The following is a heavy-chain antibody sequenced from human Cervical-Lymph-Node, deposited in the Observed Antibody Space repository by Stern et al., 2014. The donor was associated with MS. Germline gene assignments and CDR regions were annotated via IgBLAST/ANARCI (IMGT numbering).Heavy chain of an antibody. CDR2: IIPALGIT. CDR1: GGTFNSYA. D-gene: IGHD2-8*02. J-gene: IGHJ3*02. CDR3: ARDAGGVDI. V-gene: IGHV1-69*09. Sequence: QMQLVQYGAEVKKPGSSVKVSCKASGGTFNSYALRWMRQAPGQGLEWMGGIIPALGITNYAQKYRGRLTINADKITTTVYMELRSLRSEDTAIYYCARDAGGVDIWGQGTRVTVS.